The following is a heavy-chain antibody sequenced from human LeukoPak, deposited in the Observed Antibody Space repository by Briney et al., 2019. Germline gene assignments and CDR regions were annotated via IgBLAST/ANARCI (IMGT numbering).Heavy chain of an antibody. CDR2: ISSSSSYI. Sequence: GGSLRLSCAASGFTFSSYSMNWVRQAPGKGLEWVSSISSSSSYIYYADSVKGRFTISRDNAKNSLYLQMNSLRAEDTAVYYCARGQRVDFWSGYYTVFVPWGRGTLVTVSS. D-gene: IGHD3-3*01. CDR1: GFTFSSYS. CDR3: ARGQRVDFWSGYYTVFVP. J-gene: IGHJ4*02. V-gene: IGHV3-21*01.